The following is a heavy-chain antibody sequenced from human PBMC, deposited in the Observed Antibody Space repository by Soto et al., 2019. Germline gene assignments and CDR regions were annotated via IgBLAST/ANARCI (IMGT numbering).Heavy chain of an antibody. CDR2: ISSSSSYI. Sequence: GGSLRLSCAASGFTFSSYSMNWVRQAPGKGLEWVSSISSSSSYIYYADSVKGRFTISRDNAKNSLYLQMNSLRAEDTAVYYCARDGRVVRGVGVGSGMDVWGQGTTVTVSS. CDR3: ARDGRVVRGVGVGSGMDV. V-gene: IGHV3-21*01. J-gene: IGHJ6*02. D-gene: IGHD3-10*01. CDR1: GFTFSSYS.